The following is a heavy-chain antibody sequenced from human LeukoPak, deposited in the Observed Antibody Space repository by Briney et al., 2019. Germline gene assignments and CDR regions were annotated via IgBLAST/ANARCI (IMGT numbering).Heavy chain of an antibody. CDR1: GYTFTSYG. V-gene: IGHV1-18*04. J-gene: IGHJ4*02. D-gene: IGHD5-12*01. Sequence: GGLVKVSCKASGYTFTSYGISWVRQAPGQGLEWMGWISGYNGDTKYAHNFQGRVTMTIDTSTSTAYMELRSLRSDDTAVYYCGVSGYDSLLNYWGQGTLFTVSS. CDR2: ISGYNGDT. CDR3: GVSGYDSLLNY.